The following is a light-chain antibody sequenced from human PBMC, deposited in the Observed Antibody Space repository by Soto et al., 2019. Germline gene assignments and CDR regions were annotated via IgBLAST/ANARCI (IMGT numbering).Light chain of an antibody. CDR2: DVS. J-gene: IGLJ2*01. V-gene: IGLV2-11*01. Sequence: QSALTQPRSVSGSPGQSVTISCTGTSSDVGGYNYVSWYQQHPGKAPKLMIYDVSNRPSGVPDRFSGSKSGNTASLTISGLQAEDEDDYYCCSYAGSYTPVVFGGGTKLTVL. CDR1: SSDVGGYNY. CDR3: CSYAGSYTPVV.